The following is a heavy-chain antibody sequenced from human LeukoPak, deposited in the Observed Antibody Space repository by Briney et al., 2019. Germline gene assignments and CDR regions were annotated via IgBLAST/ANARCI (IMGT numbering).Heavy chain of an antibody. CDR2: IYSGGST. D-gene: IGHD3-22*01. CDR1: GFTFSSYA. V-gene: IGHV3-23*03. J-gene: IGHJ4*02. CDR3: ATLVFDSSGYSYFDY. Sequence: GGSLRLSCAASGFTFSSYAMSWVRQAPGKGLEWVSVIYSGGSTYYTDSVKGRFTISRDNSKNTLHLQMSSLRAEDTAVYFCATLVFDSSGYSYFDYWGQGTLVTVSS.